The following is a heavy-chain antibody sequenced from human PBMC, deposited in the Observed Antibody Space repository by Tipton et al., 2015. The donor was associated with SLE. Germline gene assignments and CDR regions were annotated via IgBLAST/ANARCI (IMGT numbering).Heavy chain of an antibody. Sequence: SLRLSCTASGFAFSFHTMTWVRQAPGKGLERVSGVTNSGGTTWYADSVKGRFTISRDNSKNTLYLQMNNLRPEDTAVYYCARDAYGDSTVLLDYWGQGTLVTVSS. J-gene: IGHJ4*02. D-gene: IGHD4-17*01. CDR2: VTNSGGTT. CDR1: GFAFSFHT. V-gene: IGHV3-23*01. CDR3: ARDAYGDSTVLLDY.